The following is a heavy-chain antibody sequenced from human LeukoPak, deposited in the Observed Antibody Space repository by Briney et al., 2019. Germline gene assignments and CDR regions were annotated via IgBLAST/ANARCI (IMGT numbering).Heavy chain of an antibody. V-gene: IGHV1-69*13. CDR3: ARDRSYCSGGSCYNLFGD. Sequence: SVKVSCKASGGTFSSYAISWVRQAPGQGLEWMGGIIPIFGIANYAQKFQGRVTITADESTSTAYMELSSLRSEDTAVYYCARDRSYCSGGSCYNLFGDWGQGTLVTVSS. J-gene: IGHJ4*02. D-gene: IGHD2-15*01. CDR1: GGTFSSYA. CDR2: IIPIFGIA.